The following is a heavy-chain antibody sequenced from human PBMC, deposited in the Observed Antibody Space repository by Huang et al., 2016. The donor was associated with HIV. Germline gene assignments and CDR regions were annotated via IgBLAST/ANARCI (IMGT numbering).Heavy chain of an antibody. J-gene: IGHJ4*02. CDR2: MSADGRSQ. Sequence: QVHLVESGGGVVQPGGSLRLSCAASGFKLSGFGMHWVRQAPGKGWEWVAVMSADGRSQFYTDSVKGRFNISRDNSDNTLSLQMKGLRPDDTAVYYCAKEARWFSDFDHWGQGVLVSVSS. V-gene: IGHV3-30*18. CDR3: AKEARWFSDFDH. CDR1: GFKLSGFG. D-gene: IGHD2-15*01.